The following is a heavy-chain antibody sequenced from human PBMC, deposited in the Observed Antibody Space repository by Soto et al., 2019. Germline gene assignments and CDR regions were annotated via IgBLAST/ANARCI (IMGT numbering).Heavy chain of an antibody. J-gene: IGHJ5*02. CDR2: IYATGTT. CDR1: GASISGFY. Sequence: PSETLSLTCTVPGASISGFYWIWIRRSAGKGLEWIGRIYATGTTDYNPSLKSRVMMSVDTSKKQFSLKLRSVTAADTAVYYCVRDGTKTLRDWFDPWGQGISVTVSS. D-gene: IGHD1-1*01. CDR3: VRDGTKTLRDWFDP. V-gene: IGHV4-4*07.